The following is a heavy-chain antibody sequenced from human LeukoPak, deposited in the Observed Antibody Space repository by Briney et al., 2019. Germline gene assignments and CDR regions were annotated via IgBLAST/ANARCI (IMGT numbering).Heavy chain of an antibody. V-gene: IGHV3-73*01. J-gene: IGHJ4*02. CDR2: IRSKANSYAT. CDR1: GFTFSGSA. CDR3: TSTAGTFFY. Sequence: GGSLRLSCAASGFTFSGSAMHWVRQASGKGLEWDGRIRSKANSYATAYAASVKGRFTISRDDSKNTAYLQMNSLKTEDTAVYYCTSTAGTFFYWGQGTLVTVSS. D-gene: IGHD6-13*01.